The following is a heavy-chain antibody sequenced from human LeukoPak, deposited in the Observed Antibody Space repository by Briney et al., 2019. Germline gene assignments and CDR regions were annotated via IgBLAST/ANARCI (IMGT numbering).Heavy chain of an antibody. CDR1: GFTVSSSA. CDR2: ITSSGTGT. Sequence: GGSLRLSCTASGFTVSSSAMYWVRQAPGKGLEFVSVITSSGTGTDYADSVKGRFTISRDNSKNTLYLQMGSLRADDMAIYYCARIRSGWYFDYWGQGTLVTVSS. J-gene: IGHJ4*02. D-gene: IGHD6-19*01. V-gene: IGHV3-64*02. CDR3: ARIRSGWYFDY.